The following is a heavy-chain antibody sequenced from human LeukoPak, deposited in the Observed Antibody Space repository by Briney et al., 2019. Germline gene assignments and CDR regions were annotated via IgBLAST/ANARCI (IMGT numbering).Heavy chain of an antibody. CDR1: GGSISSSSYY. Sequence: PSETLSLTCTVSGGSISSSSYYWGWIRQPPGKGLEWIGSIYYSGSTYYNPSLKSRVTISVDTSKNQFSLKLSSVTAADTAVYYCARREQWLAIYDYWGQGTLVTVSS. V-gene: IGHV4-39*07. CDR2: IYYSGST. D-gene: IGHD6-19*01. CDR3: ARREQWLAIYDY. J-gene: IGHJ4*02.